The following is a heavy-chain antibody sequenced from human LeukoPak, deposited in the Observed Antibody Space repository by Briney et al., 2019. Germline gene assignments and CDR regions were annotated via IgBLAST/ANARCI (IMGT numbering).Heavy chain of an antibody. CDR3: AKDTVTTGY. CDR2: ISYDGSNK. D-gene: IGHD4-17*01. Sequence: PGGSLRLSCAASVSTFTSYCMHWVRQAPGKGLEWVAVISYDGSNKYYADSVKGRFTISRDNSKNTLYLQMNSLRAEDTAVYYCAKDTVTTGYWGQGTLVTVSS. V-gene: IGHV3-30*18. J-gene: IGHJ4*02. CDR1: VSTFTSYC.